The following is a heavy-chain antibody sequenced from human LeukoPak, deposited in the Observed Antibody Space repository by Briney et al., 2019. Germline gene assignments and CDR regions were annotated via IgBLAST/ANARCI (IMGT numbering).Heavy chain of an antibody. CDR3: ARGPHYDILTGYYNDAFDI. CDR1: GGSFSGYY. V-gene: IGHV4-34*01. CDR2: INHSGST. D-gene: IGHD3-9*01. J-gene: IGHJ3*02. Sequence: PSETLSLTCAVYGGSFSGYYWSWIRQPPGKGLEWIGKINHSGSTNYNPSLKSRVTISVDTSKNQFSLKLSSVTAADTAVYYCARGPHYDILTGYYNDAFDIWGQGTMVTVSS.